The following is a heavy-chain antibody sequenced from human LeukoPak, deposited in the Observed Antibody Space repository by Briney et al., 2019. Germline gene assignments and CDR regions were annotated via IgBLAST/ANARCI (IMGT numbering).Heavy chain of an antibody. CDR2: IHFDGFKT. J-gene: IGHJ4*02. CDR1: GFTFSNYW. CDR3: ARGRGGDYGSGSFYFDY. D-gene: IGHD3-10*01. Sequence: GGSLRLSCAASGFTFSNYWIHWVRQPPGKGLVWVSRIHFDGFKTNYGDSVKGRFTISRDNAKNTVYLQMNSLRADDTAVYYCARGRGGDYGSGSFYFDYWGQGALVTVSS. V-gene: IGHV3-74*01.